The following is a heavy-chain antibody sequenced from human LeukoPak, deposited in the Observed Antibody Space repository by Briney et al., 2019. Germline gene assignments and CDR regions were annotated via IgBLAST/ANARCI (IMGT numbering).Heavy chain of an antibody. V-gene: IGHV1-2*02. D-gene: IGHD1-26*01. CDR2: INPNSGAT. J-gene: IGHJ4*03. Sequence: ASVKVSCKASGYTFIAYYIHWKRQAPGQGLEWMGWINPNSGATNYAQKFQGRITMTSDTSINTAYMELYSLNSDDTAVYFCARGVLSGSGSFDYWGQGSLVTVSS. CDR3: ARGVLSGSGSFDY. CDR1: GYTFIAYY.